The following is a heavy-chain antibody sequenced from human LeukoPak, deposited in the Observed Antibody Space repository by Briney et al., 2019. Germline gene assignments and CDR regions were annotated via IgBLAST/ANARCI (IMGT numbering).Heavy chain of an antibody. Sequence: GGSLRLSCAVSGLTFSSSWMDWVRQAPGKGLEWVASINPDGNKKYSADSVRGRFTISRDNAENSLYLQMNSLRVEDTAFYYCARDLAYSRLDYWGQGMLVTVSS. CDR3: ARDLAYSRLDY. J-gene: IGHJ4*02. V-gene: IGHV3-7*01. D-gene: IGHD5-18*01. CDR2: INPDGNKK. CDR1: GLTFSSSW.